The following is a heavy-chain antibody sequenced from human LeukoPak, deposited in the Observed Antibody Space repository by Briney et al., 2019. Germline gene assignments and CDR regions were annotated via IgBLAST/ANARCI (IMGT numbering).Heavy chain of an antibody. CDR2: ISYDGSNK. CDR3: ASHTTVTPDY. J-gene: IGHJ4*02. D-gene: IGHD4-17*01. CDR1: GFTFSAYA. V-gene: IGHV3-30-3*01. Sequence: PGGSLRLSCAASGFTFSAYAMHWVRQAPGKGLEWVAIISYDGSNKYCADSVKGRFTISRDNSKNTLYLQMNSLRPEDTAVYYCASHTTVTPDYWGQGTLVTVSS.